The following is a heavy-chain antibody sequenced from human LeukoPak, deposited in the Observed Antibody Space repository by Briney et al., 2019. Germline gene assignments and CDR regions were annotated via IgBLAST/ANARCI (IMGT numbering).Heavy chain of an antibody. CDR1: GFSLSSGVVG. Sequence: SGPTLVKPTQTLTLTCTFSGFSLSSGVVGVGWIRQPPGKALEWLALIYWNDVKRYSPSLKNRLTITKDTSENQVVLTLTNMEPVDTATYYCTHTVDYGGNPNDYWGQGTLVTVSS. D-gene: IGHD4-23*01. V-gene: IGHV2-5*01. CDR2: IYWNDVK. J-gene: IGHJ4*02. CDR3: THTVDYGGNPNDY.